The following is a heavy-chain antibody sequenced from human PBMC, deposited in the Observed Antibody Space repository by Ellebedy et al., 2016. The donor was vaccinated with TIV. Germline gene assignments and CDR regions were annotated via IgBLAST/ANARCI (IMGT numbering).Heavy chain of an antibody. Sequence: ASVKVSCXASGYTFTGYYMHWVRQAPGQGLEWMGWINPNSGGTNYAQKFQGWVTMTRDTSISTAYMELSRLRSDDTAVYYCAGGYYDILTGYPSYGMDVWGQGTTVTVSS. D-gene: IGHD3-9*01. V-gene: IGHV1-2*04. CDR1: GYTFTGYY. J-gene: IGHJ6*02. CDR3: AGGYYDILTGYPSYGMDV. CDR2: INPNSGGT.